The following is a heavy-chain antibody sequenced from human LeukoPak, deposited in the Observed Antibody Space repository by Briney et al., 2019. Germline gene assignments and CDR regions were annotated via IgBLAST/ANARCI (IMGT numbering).Heavy chain of an antibody. CDR3: ARADHLRWGVLFDP. Sequence: SETLSLTCTVSGGSISSSSYYWGWIRQPPGKGLEWIGYIYYSGSTNYNPSLKSRVTISVDTSKNQFSLKLNSVTAADTAVYYCARADHLRWGVLFDPWGQGTLVTVSS. CDR2: IYYSGST. CDR1: GGSISSSSYY. D-gene: IGHD4-23*01. V-gene: IGHV4-61*05. J-gene: IGHJ5*02.